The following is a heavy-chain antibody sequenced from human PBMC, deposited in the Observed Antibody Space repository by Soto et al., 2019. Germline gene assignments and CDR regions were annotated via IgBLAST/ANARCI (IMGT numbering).Heavy chain of an antibody. D-gene: IGHD2-21*02. V-gene: IGHV1-46*01. Sequence: QVQLVQSGAEVKKPGASVKVSCKASGDTFTDYYIHWVRQAPGQVLEWMGTVNPSGGHTTYAQHFLGRMTMTRDTSPSTLYMELTSLTSEDTAVYYCARGGHVVVVTAALDYWGQGTLVTVSS. CDR2: VNPSGGHT. CDR3: ARGGHVVVVTAALDY. CDR1: GDTFTDYY. J-gene: IGHJ4*02.